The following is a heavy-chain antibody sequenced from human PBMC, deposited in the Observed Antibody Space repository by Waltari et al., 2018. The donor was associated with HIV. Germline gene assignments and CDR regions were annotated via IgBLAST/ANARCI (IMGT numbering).Heavy chain of an antibody. CDR2: ISSDGNSH. CDR3: ATYCGGDCYFGEVSFDV. CDR1: GFLFSNYG. Sequence: QVQLMQSGGGVVQPGGSLRLPCTASGFLFSNYGIHWVRQAPGKVVDWVAFISSDGNSHFYADSVKGRFTVSRDNSKDTVYLQMNSLTTDDTAVDYCATYCGGDCYFGEVSFDVWGQGTMVIVS. V-gene: IGHV3-30*03. D-gene: IGHD2-21*02. J-gene: IGHJ3*01.